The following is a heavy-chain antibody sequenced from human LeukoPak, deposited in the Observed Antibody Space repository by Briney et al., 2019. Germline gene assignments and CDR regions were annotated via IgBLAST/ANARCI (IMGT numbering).Heavy chain of an antibody. J-gene: IGHJ4*02. CDR3: AKDSGSDSSSGIDY. CDR2: ISGSGGST. V-gene: IGHV3-23*01. D-gene: IGHD6-19*01. Sequence: GGSLRLSCAASGFTFSSYAMSWVRQTPGKGLEWVSAISGSGGSTYYADSVKGRFTISRDNSKNTLYLQMNSLRAEDTAVYYCAKDSGSDSSSGIDYWGQGTLVTVSS. CDR1: GFTFSSYA.